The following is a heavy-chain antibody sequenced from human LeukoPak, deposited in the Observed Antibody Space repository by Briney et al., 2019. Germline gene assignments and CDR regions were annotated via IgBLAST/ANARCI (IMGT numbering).Heavy chain of an antibody. CDR2: VYRSGIT. D-gene: IGHD1-26*01. Sequence: SETLSLTCTDSNFSISSGFYWGWIRQPPGKGLEWIGSVYRSGITSYNPSLRSRVTTSVDTSKNEFSLNLNSVTAADTAVYYCARLRSPGDFDYWGQATLVTVSS. J-gene: IGHJ4*02. CDR3: ARLRSPGDFDY. V-gene: IGHV4-38-2*02. CDR1: NFSISSGFY.